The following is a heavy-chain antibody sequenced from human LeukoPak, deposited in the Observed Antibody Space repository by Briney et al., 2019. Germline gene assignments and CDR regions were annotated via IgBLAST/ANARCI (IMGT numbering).Heavy chain of an antibody. CDR3: AKSQGAVAGPIDF. J-gene: IGHJ4*02. CDR1: GFTFSSYW. D-gene: IGHD6-19*01. CDR2: MNQDGSEK. V-gene: IGHV3-7*01. Sequence: QAGGSLRLSCAASGFTFSSYWMTWVRQAPGKGLEWVANMNQDGSEKYHVDSVKDRFTISRDNAKNSLYLQMNGLRADDTAVYYCAKSQGAVAGPIDFWGPGTLVTVSS.